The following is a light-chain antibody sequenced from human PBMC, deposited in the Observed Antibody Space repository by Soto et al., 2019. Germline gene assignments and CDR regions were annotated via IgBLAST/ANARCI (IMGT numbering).Light chain of an antibody. CDR3: QQYDTSPTT. Sequence: EIVLTQSPGTLSLSPGERATLSCGASQSVSSTYLAWYQQKPGQAPRLLIYGASSRATGIPDRFSGSGSGTDFTLAISRLEPEDFAVYYCQQYDTSPTTFGQGTKVQIK. J-gene: IGKJ2*01. CDR2: GAS. V-gene: IGKV3-20*01. CDR1: QSVSSTY.